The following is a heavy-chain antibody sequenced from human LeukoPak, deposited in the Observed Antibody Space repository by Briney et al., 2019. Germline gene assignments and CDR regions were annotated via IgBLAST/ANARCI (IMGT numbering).Heavy chain of an antibody. CDR1: GFTLSSYN. D-gene: IGHD6-19*01. CDR2: IGLAGDT. J-gene: IGHJ4*02. CDR3: ARIRDDSGWLVDY. Sequence: GGSLRLSCAASGFTLSSYNMHWVRQGTGKGLEWGSAIGLAGDTYYVDSVKGRFTISRENAKNSLFLQMNSLRAGDTAVYYCARIRDDSGWLVDYWGQGVLVTASS. V-gene: IGHV3-13*01.